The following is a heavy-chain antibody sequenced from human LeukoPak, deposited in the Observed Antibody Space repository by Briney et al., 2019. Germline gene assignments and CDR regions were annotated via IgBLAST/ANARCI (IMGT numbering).Heavy chain of an antibody. CDR3: RRDGFGSLD. V-gene: IGHV3-15*01. J-gene: IGHJ4*02. CDR1: GFTFRNAW. Sequence: GGSLRLSCAASGFTFRNAWMSWVRQAPGKGLEWVGRIKTTGDGGAIDYAAPVRGRFIISRDDSKNTMYLQINSLKSEDTAVYYCRRDGFGSLDWGQGTLVTVSA. CDR2: IKTTGDGGAI. D-gene: IGHD5-24*01.